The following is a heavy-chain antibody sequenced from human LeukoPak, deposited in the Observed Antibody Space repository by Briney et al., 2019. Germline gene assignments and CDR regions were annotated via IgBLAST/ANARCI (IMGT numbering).Heavy chain of an antibody. CDR2: IRYDGSNK. V-gene: IGHV3-30*02. D-gene: IGHD6-13*01. Sequence: GWSLRLSCPASGFTFSSYGMHWVRQAPGKGLEWVAFIRYDGSNKYYADSVKGRFTISRDNSKNTLYLQMNSLRAEDTTVYYCAKDRIAAARYYFDYWGQGTLVTVSS. CDR1: GFTFSSYG. CDR3: AKDRIAAARYYFDY. J-gene: IGHJ4*02.